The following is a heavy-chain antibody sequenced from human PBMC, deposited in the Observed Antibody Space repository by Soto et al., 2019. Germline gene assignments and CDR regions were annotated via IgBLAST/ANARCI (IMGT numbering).Heavy chain of an antibody. V-gene: IGHV1-69*01. CDR1: GGTFSSYA. CDR2: IIPIFGTA. CDR3: ATYYYDSSGYPDAFDI. J-gene: IGHJ3*02. D-gene: IGHD3-22*01. Sequence: QVQLVQSGAEVKKPGSTVKVSCKASGGTFSSYAISWVRQAPGQGLEWMGGIIPIFGTANYAQKFQGRVTITADESTSTAYMELSSLRSEDTAVYYCATYYYDSSGYPDAFDIWGQGTMVTVSS.